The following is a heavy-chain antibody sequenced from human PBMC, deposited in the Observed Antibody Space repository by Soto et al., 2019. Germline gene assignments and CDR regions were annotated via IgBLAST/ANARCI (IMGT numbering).Heavy chain of an antibody. D-gene: IGHD3-10*01. CDR1: EFTFSGRS. CDR3: PRGWFGPDV. CDR2: IDTVGPHS. Sequence: EVQLVESGGGLVQPGGSLRLSCAASEFTFSGRSVHWVRQAPGKGLVWGSGIDTVGPHSTYADSVNVRFTRSRDNAKTTGYLQMNRLTVEDTAVYYCPRGWFGPDVWGKGTTVTVSS. J-gene: IGHJ6*03. V-gene: IGHV3-74*01.